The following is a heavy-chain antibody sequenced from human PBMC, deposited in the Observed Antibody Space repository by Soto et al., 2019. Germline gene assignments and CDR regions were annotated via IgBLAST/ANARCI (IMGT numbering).Heavy chain of an antibody. CDR1: GFTFSSYE. CDR2: ISSSGSTI. CDR3: AGGPPLGAPQYSSSSSYGMDV. Sequence: QPVGSLRLSCAASGFTFSSYEMNWVRQAPGKGLEWVSYISSSGSTIYYADSVKGRFTISRDNAKNSLYLQMNSLRAEDTAVYYCAGGPPLGAPQYSSSSSYGMDVWGQGTTVTVSS. J-gene: IGHJ6*02. D-gene: IGHD6-6*01. V-gene: IGHV3-48*03.